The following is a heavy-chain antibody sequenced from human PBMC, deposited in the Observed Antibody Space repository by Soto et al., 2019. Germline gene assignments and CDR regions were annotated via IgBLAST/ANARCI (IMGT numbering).Heavy chain of an antibody. CDR2: IYYSGST. D-gene: IGHD4-17*01. CDR3: ARSFTVTPYPNAFDI. Sequence: SETLSLTCTVSGGSISSYYWSWIRQPPGKGLEWIGYIYYSGSTNYNPSLKSRVTISVDTSKNQFSLKLSSVTAADTAVYYCARSFTVTPYPNAFDIWGQGTMVTVSS. J-gene: IGHJ3*02. CDR1: GGSISSYY. V-gene: IGHV4-59*08.